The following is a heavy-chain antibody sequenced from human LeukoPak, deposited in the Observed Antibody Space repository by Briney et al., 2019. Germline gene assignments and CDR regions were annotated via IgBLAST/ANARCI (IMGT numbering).Heavy chain of an antibody. D-gene: IGHD3-10*01. Sequence: ASVKVSCKASGYIFTGYYMKWVRQAPGQGLEWMGWLHPNGGGTNYAQKFQGRITLTRDTSISTAYMELSSLTSDDTAVYFCARWQEGSGTYYIDYWGQGTLVTVSS. CDR3: ARWQEGSGTYYIDY. CDR2: LHPNGGGT. CDR1: GYIFTGYY. V-gene: IGHV1-2*02. J-gene: IGHJ4*02.